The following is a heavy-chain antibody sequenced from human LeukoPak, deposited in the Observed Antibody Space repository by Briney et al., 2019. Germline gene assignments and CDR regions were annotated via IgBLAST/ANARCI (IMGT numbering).Heavy chain of an antibody. Sequence: PSETLSLTCTVSGSSISRNYWNWIRQPPGKGPEWFGNIYYSETTNYNPSLKSRVSISVDTSKNLLSLKLSSVTAADTAVYYCARGSTTILWGRGTLVTVSS. J-gene: IGHJ2*01. CDR2: IYYSETT. CDR3: ARGSTTIL. V-gene: IGHV4-59*13. CDR1: GSSISRNY. D-gene: IGHD1-26*01.